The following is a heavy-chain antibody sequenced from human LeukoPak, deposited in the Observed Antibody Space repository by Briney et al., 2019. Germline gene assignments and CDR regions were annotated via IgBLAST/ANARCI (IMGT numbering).Heavy chain of an antibody. CDR1: GYTFTGYY. CDR3: ARDFCGGSCYWFDP. CDR2: INPNSGGT. Sequence: SVKVSCKASGYTFTGYYMHWVRQAPGQGLEWMGWINPNSGGTNYAQKFQGRVTMTRDTSISTAYMELGRLRSDDTAVYYCARDFCGGSCYWFDPWGQGTLVTVSS. D-gene: IGHD2-15*01. V-gene: IGHV1-2*02. J-gene: IGHJ5*02.